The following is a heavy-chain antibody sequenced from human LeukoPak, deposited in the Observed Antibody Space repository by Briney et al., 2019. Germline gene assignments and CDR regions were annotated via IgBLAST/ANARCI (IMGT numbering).Heavy chain of an antibody. J-gene: IGHJ4*02. CDR1: GFIFIDAW. Sequence: PGGYLRLSCAASGFIFIDAWMSWVRQAPGKGLEWVGRIKSKAGGGTTDYAAPVQGRFTLSRDDSENTLYLHMNSLKTEDTAVYYCTTVVWGRGYYKFDNWGRGTLVTVSS. V-gene: IGHV3-15*01. CDR2: IKSKAGGGTT. D-gene: IGHD3-22*01. CDR3: TTVVWGRGYYKFDN.